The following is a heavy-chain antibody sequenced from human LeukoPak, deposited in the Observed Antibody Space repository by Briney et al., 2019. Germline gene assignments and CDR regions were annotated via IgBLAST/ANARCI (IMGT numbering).Heavy chain of an antibody. J-gene: IGHJ6*02. Sequence: PGGSLRLSCAASGFTFSTYSMTWVRQAPGKGLEWVSSISSSNTYIYYADSVKGRFTISRDNAKSSLYLQMNSLRAEDTAVYYCARADGMDVWGQGTTVTVSS. V-gene: IGHV3-21*01. CDR3: ARADGMDV. CDR2: ISSSNTYI. CDR1: GFTFSTYS.